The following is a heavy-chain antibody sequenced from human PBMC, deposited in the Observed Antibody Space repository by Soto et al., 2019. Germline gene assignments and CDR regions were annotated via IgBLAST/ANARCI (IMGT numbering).Heavy chain of an antibody. CDR2: IYYSGST. Sequence: SETLSLTCTVSGGSISSGDYYWSWLRQPPGKGLEWIGFIYYSGSTYSNPSLKSRVSISVDTSKNQFSLKLSSVTAADTAVYYCARDSVNPVNSSSSYWGQGTLVTVSS. CDR3: ARDSVNPVNSSSSY. D-gene: IGHD6-6*01. V-gene: IGHV4-30-4*02. CDR1: GGSISSGDYY. J-gene: IGHJ4*02.